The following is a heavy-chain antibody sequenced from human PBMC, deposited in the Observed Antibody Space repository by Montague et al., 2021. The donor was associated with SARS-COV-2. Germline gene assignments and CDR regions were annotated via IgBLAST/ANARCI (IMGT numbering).Heavy chain of an antibody. D-gene: IGHD2-15*01. V-gene: IGHV4-59*08. Sequence: SETLSLTCTVSGGSISSFYWSWFRQLPGKGLERIGYISDSGSTNYNPSLTSRVTMPVDTSKNQFSLKVNSVTAADTAVYYCARHYSATLPAVYWGQGTLVTVSS. CDR3: ARHYSATLPAVY. CDR1: GGSISSFY. J-gene: IGHJ4*02. CDR2: ISDSGST.